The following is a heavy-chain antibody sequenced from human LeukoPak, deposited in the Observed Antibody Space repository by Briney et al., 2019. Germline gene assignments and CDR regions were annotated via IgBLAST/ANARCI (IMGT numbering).Heavy chain of an antibody. V-gene: IGHV3-7*01. CDR2: VNQDGNEK. J-gene: IGHJ4*02. Sequence: GGSLRLSCAASGFTFSSYWMSWVRQAPGKGLEWVANVNQDGNEKYYVDSVKGRFTISRDNANNSLYLQLNSLRAEDTSVYYCTIPSRGLEIANWGQGALVTVSS. D-gene: IGHD3/OR15-3a*01. CDR1: GFTFSSYW. CDR3: TIPSRGLEIAN.